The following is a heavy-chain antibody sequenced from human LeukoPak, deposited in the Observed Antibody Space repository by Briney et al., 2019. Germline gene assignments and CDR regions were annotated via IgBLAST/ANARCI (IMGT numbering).Heavy chain of an antibody. Sequence: SETLSLTCAVYGGSFSGYYWSWIRQPPGKGLEWVGEINHDGSTKYNPSLKSRVTISRDTSKNQFSLKLRSVTAADTAVYYCARHIPGAHMDVWGKGATVTISS. CDR3: ARHIPGAHMDV. J-gene: IGHJ6*03. D-gene: IGHD2-2*02. CDR1: GGSFSGYY. CDR2: INHDGST. V-gene: IGHV4-34*01.